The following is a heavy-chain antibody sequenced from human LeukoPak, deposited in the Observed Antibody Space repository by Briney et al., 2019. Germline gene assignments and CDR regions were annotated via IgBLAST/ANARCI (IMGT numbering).Heavy chain of an antibody. CDR2: ISNSDSTI. D-gene: IGHD4-23*01. CDR3: ARDYGGSSPFDY. CDR1: GFTFSSYE. Sequence: GGSLRLSCAASGFTFSSYEMHWVRQAPGKGLEWVAYISNSDSTIYYADSVKGRFTISRDNAKNSLYLQMNSLRAEGTAVYYCARDYGGSSPFDYWGQGTLVTVFS. V-gene: IGHV3-48*03. J-gene: IGHJ4*02.